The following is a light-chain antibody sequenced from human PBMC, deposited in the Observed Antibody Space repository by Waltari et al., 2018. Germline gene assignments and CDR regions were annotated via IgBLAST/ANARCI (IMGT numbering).Light chain of an antibody. V-gene: IGKV1-33*01. CDR1: QDIKKY. CDR2: DAS. J-gene: IGKJ4*01. Sequence: DIQMTQSPSSLSASVGDRVTITCQASQDIKKYLSWYQQKPGKAPNLLIYDASKLQKRVPSMISGSGSGKDFTLTISRLQPEYIATYYCQKYDNLPLTYGGGTKVEIK. CDR3: QKYDNLPLT.